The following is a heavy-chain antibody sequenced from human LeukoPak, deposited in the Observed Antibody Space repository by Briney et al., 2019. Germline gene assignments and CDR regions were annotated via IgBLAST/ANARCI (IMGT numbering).Heavy chain of an antibody. CDR1: GFTFSSYS. CDR2: ISSSSSYI. Sequence: PGGSLRLSCAASGFTFSSYSMNWVRQAPGKGLEWVSSISSSSSYIYYADSVKGRFTISRDNAKNSLYLQMNSLRAEDTAVYYCARCDYQLLLTYYYYYMDVWGKGTTVTVSS. D-gene: IGHD2-2*01. CDR3: ARCDYQLLLTYYYYYMDV. V-gene: IGHV3-21*01. J-gene: IGHJ6*03.